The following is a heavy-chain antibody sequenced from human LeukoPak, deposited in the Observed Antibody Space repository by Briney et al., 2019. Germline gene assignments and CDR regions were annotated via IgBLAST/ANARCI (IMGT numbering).Heavy chain of an antibody. D-gene: IGHD3-16*01. V-gene: IGHV1-18*04. Sequence: ASVKVSCKASGYTFTGYYMHWVRQAPGQGLEWMGWISAYNGNTNYAQKLQGRVTMTTDTSTSTAYMELRSLRSDDTAVYYCAMGLRLRIDAFDIWGQGTMVTVSS. J-gene: IGHJ3*02. CDR3: AMGLRLRIDAFDI. CDR1: GYTFTGYY. CDR2: ISAYNGNT.